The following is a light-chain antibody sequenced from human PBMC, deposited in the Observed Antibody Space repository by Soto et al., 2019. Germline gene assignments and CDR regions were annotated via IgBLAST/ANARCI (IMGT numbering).Light chain of an antibody. CDR1: QTVGSRY. J-gene: IGKJ1*01. CDR2: GAS. V-gene: IGKV3-20*01. CDR3: QHSGSSPPWT. Sequence: DIVLTQSPATLSLSPGDRATLSCRASQTVGSRYLSWYQQKPGQAPRLFIYGASSRSTGVPDRFSGSGSGTDFTLTISRLEPEDFAVYYCQHSGSSPPWTFGQGTKVDFK.